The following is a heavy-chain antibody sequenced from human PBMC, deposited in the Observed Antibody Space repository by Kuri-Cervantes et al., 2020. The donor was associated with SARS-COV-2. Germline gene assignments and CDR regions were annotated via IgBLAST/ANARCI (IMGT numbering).Heavy chain of an antibody. J-gene: IGHJ3*02. V-gene: IGHV3-73*01. CDR3: AKRIAAAGLEAFDI. Sequence: LSLTCAASGFIFSGSAVHWVRQASGKGLEWVGRVRSKANSFATAYAASVKGRFTISRDDSKNTAYLQMKSLKTEDTAIYYCAKRIAAAGLEAFDIWGQGTMVTVSS. CDR2: VRSKANSFAT. D-gene: IGHD6-13*01. CDR1: GFIFSGSA.